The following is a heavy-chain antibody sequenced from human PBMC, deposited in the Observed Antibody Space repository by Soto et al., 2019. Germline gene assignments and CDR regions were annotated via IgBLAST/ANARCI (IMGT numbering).Heavy chain of an antibody. CDR2: IIPNLNLA. CDR1: GDSFTSYT. V-gene: IGHV1-69*02. Sequence: QVRLVQSGAEVKKPGFSVKVSCKASGDSFTSYTFHWVRQAPGQGLECMGRIIPNLNLANYAQRFEGRVTTTADRSTNTAYMDLHSLTSGDTAMYYCARVVMESSGWQYYFDLWGQGTLVTVSS. D-gene: IGHD3-22*01. CDR3: ARVVMESSGWQYYFDL. J-gene: IGHJ4*02.